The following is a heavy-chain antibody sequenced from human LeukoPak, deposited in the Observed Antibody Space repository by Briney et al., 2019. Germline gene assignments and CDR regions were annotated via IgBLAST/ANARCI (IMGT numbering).Heavy chain of an antibody. CDR1: GGSFSVHY. V-gene: IGHV4-34*01. CDR3: AKDSHSGYFDY. J-gene: IGHJ4*02. Sequence: PSETLSLTCAVSGGSFSVHYWSWIRQPPGKGLEWIGEINQSGSTTYNPSLKSRVTASVDTSKNQFSLKLSSVTAADTAVYYCAKDSHSGYFDYWGQGTLVTVSS. CDR2: INQSGST. D-gene: IGHD1-26*01.